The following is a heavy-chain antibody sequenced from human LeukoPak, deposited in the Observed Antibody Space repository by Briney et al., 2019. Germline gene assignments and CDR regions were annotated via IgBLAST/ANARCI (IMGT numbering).Heavy chain of an antibody. CDR3: ARGYYYDY. J-gene: IGHJ4*02. CDR2: TRNKANSYST. Sequence: GGSLRLSCAASGFTLSDHYMDWVRQAPGKGLEWVGRTRNKANSYSTEYAASVKGRFTISRDESKNSLYVQMNSLKIEDTAVYYCARGYYYDYWGQGTLVTVSS. CDR1: GFTLSDHY. V-gene: IGHV3-72*01. D-gene: IGHD3-16*01.